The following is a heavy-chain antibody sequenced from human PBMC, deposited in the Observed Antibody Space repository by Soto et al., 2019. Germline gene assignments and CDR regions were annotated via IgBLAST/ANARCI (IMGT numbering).Heavy chain of an antibody. CDR3: ARGGRYRENYYFGMDV. V-gene: IGHV3-74*01. J-gene: IGHJ6*02. D-gene: IGHD1-26*01. Sequence: GGSLRLSCAASGFTLSNFWIHGGRQAPGKGLEWVSRINSDGRSTSYVDSVKGRFTISRDNANNTLYLEMNSLRAEDTAVYFCARGGRYRENYYFGMDVWGQGTTVTVSS. CDR2: INSDGRST. CDR1: GFTLSNFW.